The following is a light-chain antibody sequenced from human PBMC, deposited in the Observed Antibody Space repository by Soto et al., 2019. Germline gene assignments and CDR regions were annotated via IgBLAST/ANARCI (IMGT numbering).Light chain of an antibody. CDR3: QQYNSYST. V-gene: IGKV1-5*03. CDR1: QSISXW. J-gene: IGKJ1*01. Sequence: DIQMTQSPSTLSASLGDRVTITCRASQSISXWLAWYQQKPGKAPKLLIYKASSLESGVPSRFSGSGSGTEFTLTISSLQPDDFATYYCQQYNSYSTFGQGTKVDIK. CDR2: KAS.